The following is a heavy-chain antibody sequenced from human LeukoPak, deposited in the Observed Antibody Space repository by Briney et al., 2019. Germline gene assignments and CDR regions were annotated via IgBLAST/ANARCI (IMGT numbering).Heavy chain of an antibody. CDR3: VRDGEGVAISVNYWFDP. D-gene: IGHD3-10*01. J-gene: IGHJ5*02. CDR2: MNPNNGNT. CDR1: GFTFTSYD. Sequence: ASVKVSCKASGFTFTSYDINWVRQAAGQGLEWMGWMNPNNGNTGYAQKFQGRVTMTRDTTISTAYMELRSLRSEDTAVYYCVRDGEGVAISVNYWFDPWGQGTLVTVPS. V-gene: IGHV1-8*01.